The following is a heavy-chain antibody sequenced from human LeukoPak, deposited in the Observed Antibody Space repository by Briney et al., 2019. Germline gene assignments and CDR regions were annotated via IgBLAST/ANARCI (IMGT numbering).Heavy chain of an antibody. CDR3: AREPPGGGFDY. D-gene: IGHD3-16*01. V-gene: IGHV3-66*01. CDR2: VYSGGNT. CDR1: GFTFTTYS. Sequence: GGSLRLSCEASGFTFTTYSMNWVRQAPGKGLEWVSVVYSGGNTYYADSVKGRFTISRDNSKNTLYLQMNSLRAEDTAVYYCAREPPGGGFDYWGQGTLVTVSS. J-gene: IGHJ4*02.